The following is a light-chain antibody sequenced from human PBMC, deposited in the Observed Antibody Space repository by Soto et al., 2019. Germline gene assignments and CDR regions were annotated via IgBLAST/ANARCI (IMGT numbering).Light chain of an antibody. J-gene: IGKJ1*01. V-gene: IGKV1-27*01. CDR1: QGISTY. CDR3: QTYNSAPRT. Sequence: DIQMTQSPSSLSASVGDTVTITCRASQGISTYLAWYQLKSGNPPKLLIYAASTLQFGVPSRFSDFGSGTDFSLTISTLQPEDVATYYCQTYNSAPRTFGQGTKVEIK. CDR2: AAS.